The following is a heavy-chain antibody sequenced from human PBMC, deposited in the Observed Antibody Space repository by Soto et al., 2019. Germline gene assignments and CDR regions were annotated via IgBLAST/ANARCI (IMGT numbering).Heavy chain of an antibody. J-gene: IGHJ4*02. D-gene: IGHD4-17*01. V-gene: IGHV4-4*02. CDR2: IYHSGST. CDR1: GGSISSSNW. Sequence: SETLSLTCAVSGGSISSSNWWSWVRQPPGKGLEWIGEIYHSGSTNYNPSLKSRVTISVDKSKNQFSLKLSSVTAEDTAVYYWARPPSYGDYEPVDYWGQGTLVTVSS. CDR3: ARPPSYGDYEPVDY.